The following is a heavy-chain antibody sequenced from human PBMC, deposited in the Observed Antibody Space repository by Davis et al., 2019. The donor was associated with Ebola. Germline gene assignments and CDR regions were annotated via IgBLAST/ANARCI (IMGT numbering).Heavy chain of an antibody. CDR1: GITFSRYS. D-gene: IGHD3-3*01. Sequence: GESLKISCAASGITFSRYSMNWVRQAPGKGLEWVAFISSGSFTIHYADSVTGRFTISRDNAKNSLFLQMNSLRDEDTAVYYCARWSILGQWGQGTLVTVSS. J-gene: IGHJ4*02. CDR2: ISSGSFTI. V-gene: IGHV3-48*02. CDR3: ARWSILGQ.